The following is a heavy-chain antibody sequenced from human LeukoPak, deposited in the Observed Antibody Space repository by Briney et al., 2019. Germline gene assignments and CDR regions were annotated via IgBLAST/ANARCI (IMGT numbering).Heavy chain of an antibody. V-gene: IGHV4-34*01. CDR2: INHSGST. J-gene: IGHJ6*03. CDR3: AREHYYYYMDV. Sequence: SETLSLTCAVSGRSFNTYYWSWIRQPPGKGLEWIGEINHSGSTNYNPSLKSRVTISVDTSKNQFSLKLSSVTAADTAVYYCAREHYYYYMDVWGKGTTVTISS. CDR1: GRSFNTYY.